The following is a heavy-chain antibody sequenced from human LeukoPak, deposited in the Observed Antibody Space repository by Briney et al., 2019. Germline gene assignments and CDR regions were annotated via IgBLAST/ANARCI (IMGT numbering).Heavy chain of an antibody. CDR2: ISAYNGNT. V-gene: IGHV1-18*01. Sequence: GASVKVSCKASGYTFTSYGISWVRQAPGQGLEWMGWISAYNGNTNYAQKLQGRVTMTRDTSTSTVYMELSSLRSEDTAVYYCATDYYDSRVPTGDWGQGTLVTVSS. CDR1: GYTFTSYG. J-gene: IGHJ4*02. D-gene: IGHD3-22*01. CDR3: ATDYYDSRVPTGD.